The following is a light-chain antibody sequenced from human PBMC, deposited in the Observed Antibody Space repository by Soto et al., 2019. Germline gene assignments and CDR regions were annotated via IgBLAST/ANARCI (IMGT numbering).Light chain of an antibody. CDR2: DAS. Sequence: EIVWTQSPATLSLSPGESATLSCRASQSVSSYLAWYQQKPGQAPRLLIYDASNRATGIPARFSGSGSGTDFTLTISSLAPEDFAIYYCQQRSSWPRTFGQGTKVEIK. J-gene: IGKJ1*01. CDR1: QSVSSY. CDR3: QQRSSWPRT. V-gene: IGKV3-11*01.